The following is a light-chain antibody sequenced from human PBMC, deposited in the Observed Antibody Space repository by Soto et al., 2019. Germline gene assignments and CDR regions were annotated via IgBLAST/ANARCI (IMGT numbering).Light chain of an antibody. CDR3: QQYSSSRT. V-gene: IGKV3-11*01. Sequence: EIVLTQSPATLSLSPGERATLSCRASQSVSSYLAWYQQKPGQAPRLLIYDASNRATGIPARFSGSGSGTDFTLTISRLEPEDFAVYYCQQYSSSRTFGQGTKVEIK. CDR1: QSVSSY. J-gene: IGKJ1*01. CDR2: DAS.